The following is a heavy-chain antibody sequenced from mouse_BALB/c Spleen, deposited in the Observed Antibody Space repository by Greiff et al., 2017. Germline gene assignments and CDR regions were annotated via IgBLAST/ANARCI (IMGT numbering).Heavy chain of an antibody. Sequence: EVKVVESGGGLVKPGGTLKLSCAASGFTFSDYYMYWVRQTPEKRLEWVATISDGGSYTYYPDSVKGRFTISRDNAKNNLYLQMSSLKSEDTAMYYCARDYYGYYFDYWGQGTTLTVSS. CDR1: GFTFSDYY. J-gene: IGHJ2*01. CDR3: ARDYYGYYFDY. V-gene: IGHV5-4*02. D-gene: IGHD1-1*01. CDR2: ISDGGSYT.